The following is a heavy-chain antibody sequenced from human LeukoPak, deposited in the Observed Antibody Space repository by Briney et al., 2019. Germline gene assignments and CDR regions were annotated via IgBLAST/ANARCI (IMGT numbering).Heavy chain of an antibody. V-gene: IGHV3-33*05. Sequence: PGRSLRLSCAASGFAFSNYGMHWVRQAPGQGLEWVAVISFDGTNKYYADSLKGRFTISRDNSKNTLYLQMNSLRAEDTAVYYCAKEEGMIVLAPFDYWGQGILVTVSS. CDR3: AKEEGMIVLAPFDY. CDR1: GFAFSNYG. J-gene: IGHJ4*02. CDR2: ISFDGTNK. D-gene: IGHD3-22*01.